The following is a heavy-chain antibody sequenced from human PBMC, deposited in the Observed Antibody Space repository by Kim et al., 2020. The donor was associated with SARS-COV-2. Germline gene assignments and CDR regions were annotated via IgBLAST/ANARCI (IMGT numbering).Heavy chain of an antibody. D-gene: IGHD6-19*01. J-gene: IGHJ4*02. CDR2: ISSNGGST. CDR1: GFTFSSYA. V-gene: IGHV3-64D*06. Sequence: GGSLRLSCSASGFTFSSYAMHWVRQAPGKGLEYVSAISSNGGSTYYADSVKGRFTISRDNSKNTLYLQMSSLRAEDTAVYYCVKADSGIAVAGPDYWGQGTLVTVSS. CDR3: VKADSGIAVAGPDY.